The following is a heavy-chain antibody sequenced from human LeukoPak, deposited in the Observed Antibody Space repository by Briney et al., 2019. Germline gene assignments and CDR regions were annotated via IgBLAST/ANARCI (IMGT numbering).Heavy chain of an antibody. J-gene: IGHJ4*02. Sequence: ASVKVSCKASGYTFTGYYMHWVRQAPGQGLEWMGRINPNSGGTNYAQKFQGRVTMTRDTSISTAYMELSRLRSDDTAVYYCAREGGDYYDSSGIFDYWGQGTLVTVSS. CDR2: INPNSGGT. CDR1: GYTFTGYY. V-gene: IGHV1-2*06. CDR3: AREGGDYYDSSGIFDY. D-gene: IGHD3-22*01.